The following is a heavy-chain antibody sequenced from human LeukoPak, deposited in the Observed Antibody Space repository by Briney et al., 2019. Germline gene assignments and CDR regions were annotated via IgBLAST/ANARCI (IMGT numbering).Heavy chain of an antibody. CDR1: GGSISSYY. J-gene: IGHJ6*02. CDR3: ARVGPGGYSGSGYYYYGMDV. V-gene: IGHV4-59*01. CDR2: IYYSGST. Sequence: SETLSLTCTVSGGSISSYYWSWIRQPPGKGLEWIGYIYYSGSTNYNPSLKSRVTISVDTSKNQFSLKLSSVTAADTAVYYCARVGPGGYSGSGYYYYGMDVWGQGTTVTVSS. D-gene: IGHD5-12*01.